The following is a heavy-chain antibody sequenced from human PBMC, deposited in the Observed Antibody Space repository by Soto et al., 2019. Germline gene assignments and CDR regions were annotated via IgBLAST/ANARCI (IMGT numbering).Heavy chain of an antibody. CDR1: GGAISGYY. V-gene: IGHV4-4*07. J-gene: IGHJ5*02. D-gene: IGHD3-3*01. Sequence: SETLSLTCTVTGGAISGYYWTWIRQSAGEGLEWIGRIYSSGSTNYNPSLKSRVTISLDTSMNYFSLRLSSVTAADTAVYYCARGQRFSDWFDPWGQGTLVTVSS. CDR3: ARGQRFSDWFDP. CDR2: IYSSGST.